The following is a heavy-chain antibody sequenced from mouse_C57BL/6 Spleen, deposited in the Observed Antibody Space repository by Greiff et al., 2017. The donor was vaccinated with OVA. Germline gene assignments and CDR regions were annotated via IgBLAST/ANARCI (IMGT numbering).Heavy chain of an antibody. J-gene: IGHJ3*01. CDR1: GYTFTDYE. V-gene: IGHV1-15*01. CDR3: TRIYGFAY. CDR2: IDPETGGT. D-gene: IGHD1-1*01. Sequence: VKLQESGAELVRPGASVTLSCKASGYTFTDYEMHWVKQTPVHGLEWIGAIDPETGGTAYNQKFKGKAILTADKSSSTAYMELRSLTSEDSAVYYCTRIYGFAYWGQGTLVTVSA.